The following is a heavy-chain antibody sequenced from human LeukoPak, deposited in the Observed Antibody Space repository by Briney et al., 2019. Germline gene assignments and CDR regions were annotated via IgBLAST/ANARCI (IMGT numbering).Heavy chain of an antibody. CDR2: IDPSDSYR. CDR3: ARHSSPRYYFDS. CDR1: GSLFTDYW. V-gene: IGHV5-10-1*01. J-gene: IGHJ4*02. Sequence: GEALEISCKASGSLFTDYWISWGRQLPGRGLEWMGRIDPSDSYRNYSPSFQGHVTISTDKSINTAYLQWSSLKASDTAIYYCARHSSPRYYFDSWGQGTLVAVSS.